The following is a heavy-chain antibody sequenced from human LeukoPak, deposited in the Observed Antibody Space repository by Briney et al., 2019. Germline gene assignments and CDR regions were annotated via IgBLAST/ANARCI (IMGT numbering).Heavy chain of an antibody. CDR2: IYTSGST. D-gene: IGHD3-16*02. J-gene: IGHJ4*02. CDR3: ARVGYDYVWGSYRPAYYFDY. V-gene: IGHV4-61*02. CDR1: GGSISSGSYY. Sequence: SQTLSLTCTVSGGSISSGSYYWSWIRQPAGKGLEWIGRIYTSGSTNYYPSLKSRVTISVDTSKNQFSLKLSSVTAADTAVYYCARVGYDYVWGSYRPAYYFDYWGQGTPVTVSS.